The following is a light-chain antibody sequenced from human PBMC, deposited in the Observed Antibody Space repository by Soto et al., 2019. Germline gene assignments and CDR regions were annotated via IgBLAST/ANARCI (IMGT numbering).Light chain of an antibody. V-gene: IGLV1-51*01. CDR1: SSNIGGNS. J-gene: IGLJ2*01. CDR2: DDN. CDR3: AAWDDSLRGVA. Sequence: QAVVTQPPSVSAAPGQKVTISCSGSSSNIGGNSVSWYQQLPGTAPKLLIYDDNKRPSGIPDRFSGSKSGTSATLGITGFQTGDEADYYCAAWDDSLRGVAFGGGTKLTVL.